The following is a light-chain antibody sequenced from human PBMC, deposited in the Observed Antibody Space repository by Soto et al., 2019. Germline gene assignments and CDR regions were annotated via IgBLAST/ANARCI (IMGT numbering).Light chain of an antibody. CDR2: HVS. CDR3: QQYDTHFWT. J-gene: IGKJ1*01. Sequence: DIQMTQSPSTLSASVGDRVTVTCRASQSISSSLAWFQQKPGKAPKLLMYHVSRLNSGVSSRFIGSGSGTEFTLTISSLQPDDFATYYCQQYDTHFWTFGQGTTVEIK. V-gene: IGKV1-5*03. CDR1: QSISSS.